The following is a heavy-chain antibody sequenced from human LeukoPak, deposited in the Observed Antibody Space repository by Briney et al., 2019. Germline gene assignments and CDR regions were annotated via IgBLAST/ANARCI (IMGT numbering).Heavy chain of an antibody. Sequence: SETLSLTCTVSGYSISSGYYWGWIRQPPGKGLEWIGSIYHSGSTYYNPSLKSRVTISVDTSKNQFSLKLSSVTAADTAVYYCARRRPLNWFDPWGQGTLVTVSS. CDR1: GYSISSGYY. CDR3: ARRRPLNWFDP. V-gene: IGHV4-38-2*02. J-gene: IGHJ5*02. CDR2: IYHSGST.